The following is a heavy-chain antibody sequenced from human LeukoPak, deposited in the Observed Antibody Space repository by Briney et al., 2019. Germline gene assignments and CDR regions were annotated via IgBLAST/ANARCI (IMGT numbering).Heavy chain of an antibody. CDR3: ARSLTMVRAYDY. CDR1: GFTFSSYA. Sequence: GGSLRLSCAASGFTFSSYAMHWVRQAPGKGLEWVAVISYDGSNKYYADSVKGRFTISRDNSKNTLYLQMNSLRAEDTAVYYCARSLTMVRAYDYWGQGTLVTVSS. V-gene: IGHV3-30*04. D-gene: IGHD3-10*01. J-gene: IGHJ4*02. CDR2: ISYDGSNK.